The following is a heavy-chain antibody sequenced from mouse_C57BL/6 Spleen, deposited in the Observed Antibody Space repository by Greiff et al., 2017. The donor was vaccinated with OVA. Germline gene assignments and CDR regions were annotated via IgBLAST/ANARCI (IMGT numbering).Heavy chain of an antibody. CDR3: ARPGIYYDYFDY. CDR2: ISSGSSTI. D-gene: IGHD2-4*01. Sequence: EVKLVESGGGLVKPGGSLKLSCAASGFTFSDYGMHWVRQAPEKGLEWVAYISSGSSTIYYADTVKGRFTISRDNAKNTLFLQMTSLRSEDTAMYYCARPGIYYDYFDYWGQGTTLTVSS. J-gene: IGHJ2*01. V-gene: IGHV5-17*01. CDR1: GFTFSDYG.